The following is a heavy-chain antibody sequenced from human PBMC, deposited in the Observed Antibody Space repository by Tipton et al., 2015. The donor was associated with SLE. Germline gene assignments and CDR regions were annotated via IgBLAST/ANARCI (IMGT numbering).Heavy chain of an antibody. CDR1: GGSISSHY. CDR3: AGAWQGYCSGGTCYVLDY. J-gene: IGHJ4*02. D-gene: IGHD2-15*01. V-gene: IGHV4-59*11. CDR2: ISNSETI. Sequence: TLSLTCTVSGGSISSHYWSWIRQAPGKGLEWIGYISNSETISYNPSLKSRVTISLDTSKNQFSLKLRSVTAADTAVYYCAGAWQGYCSGGTCYVLDYWGQGTLVTVSS.